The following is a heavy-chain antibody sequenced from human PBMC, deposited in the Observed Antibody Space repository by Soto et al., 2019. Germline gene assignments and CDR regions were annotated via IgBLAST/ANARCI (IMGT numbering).Heavy chain of an antibody. D-gene: IGHD4-17*01. CDR1: GYTFTSYD. J-gene: IGHJ4*02. Sequence: SCKASGYTFTSYDINWVRQAPGKGLEWVSSISSRSTYGYYADSVRGRFAISRDDAKNSLFLQMNSLRAEDTAVYYCVRDLAVTTTAYFASWGQGTLVTVSS. CDR2: ISSRSTYG. CDR3: VRDLAVTTTAYFAS. V-gene: IGHV3-21*01.